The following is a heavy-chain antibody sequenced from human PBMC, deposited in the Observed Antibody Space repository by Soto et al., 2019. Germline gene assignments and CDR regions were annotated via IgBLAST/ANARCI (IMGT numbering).Heavy chain of an antibody. CDR1: GDSVSSGLYY. J-gene: IGHJ3*01. CDR3: VRQYSVDFSGGLCYHAFDV. D-gene: IGHD2-15*01. Sequence: SETLSLTCTVSGDSVSSGLYYWGWVRQPPGKGLEWIGYIYYSGSTNYNPSLENRVTMSLATSKNQFSLRLRSVTAADTAVYYCVRQYSVDFSGGLCYHAFDVWGQG. V-gene: IGHV4-61*01. CDR2: IYYSGST.